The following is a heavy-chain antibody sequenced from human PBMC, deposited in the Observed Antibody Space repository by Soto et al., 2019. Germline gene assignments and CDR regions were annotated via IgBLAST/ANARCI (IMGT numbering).Heavy chain of an antibody. CDR3: ARSYISSSYWFDP. J-gene: IGHJ5*02. CDR1: AYTLITSF. D-gene: IGHD6-6*01. V-gene: IGHV1-46*03. Sequence: SSERSAYTLITSFLLWVRQFPGQGLEWMGVINPSRGTTTYAQKFQDRVTMTRDTSASTVYMELSSLRSEDTAMYYCARSYISSSYWFDPWGQGTLVTVS. CDR2: INPSRGTT.